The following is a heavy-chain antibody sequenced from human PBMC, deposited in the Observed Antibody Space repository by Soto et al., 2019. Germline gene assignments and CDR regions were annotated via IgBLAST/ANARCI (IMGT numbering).Heavy chain of an antibody. CDR1: GYTFTSYA. CDR2: INPGNGNT. Sequence: ASVKVSCKASGYTFTSYAMHWVRQAPGQRLEWMGWINPGNGNTKCSQKFQVRFTISRDNSKNTLYLQMSSLRAEDTAVYYCARVHSSSYHYFDYWGQGTVVTVSS. CDR3: ARVHSSSYHYFDY. J-gene: IGHJ4*02. V-gene: IGHV1-3*01. D-gene: IGHD6-13*01.